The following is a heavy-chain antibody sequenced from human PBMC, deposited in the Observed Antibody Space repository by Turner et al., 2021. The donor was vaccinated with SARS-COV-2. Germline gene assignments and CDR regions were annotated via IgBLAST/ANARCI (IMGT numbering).Heavy chain of an antibody. J-gene: IGHJ4*02. CDR1: GFTFSGYG. Sequence: QVQLVESGGGVVQPWRSLRLSCAASGFTFSGYGMHWVRQAPGKGLEWVAVISYDGSNKYYADSVKGRFTISRDNSKNTLYLQMNSLRAEDTAVYYCAKVVSPYCSGGTCYSSPADYWGQGTLVTVSS. CDR2: ISYDGSNK. CDR3: AKVVSPYCSGGTCYSSPADY. V-gene: IGHV3-30*18. D-gene: IGHD2-15*01.